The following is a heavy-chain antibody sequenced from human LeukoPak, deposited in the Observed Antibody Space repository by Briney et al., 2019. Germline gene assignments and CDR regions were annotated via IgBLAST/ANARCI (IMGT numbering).Heavy chain of an antibody. V-gene: IGHV1-2*02. D-gene: IGHD3-22*01. J-gene: IGHJ4*02. CDR2: INPNSGGT. CDR3: ARDRLGITMIVVTHLDY. Sequence: GASVKVSCKASGYTFTGYYMHWVRQAPGQGLEWMGWINPNSGGTNYAQKFQGRVTMIRDTSISTAYMELSRLRSDDTAVYYCARDRLGITMIVVTHLDYWGQGTLVTVSS. CDR1: GYTFTGYY.